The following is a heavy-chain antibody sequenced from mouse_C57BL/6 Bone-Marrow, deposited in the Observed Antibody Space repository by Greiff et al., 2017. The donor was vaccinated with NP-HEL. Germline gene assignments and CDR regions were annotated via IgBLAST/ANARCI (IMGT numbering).Heavy chain of an antibody. Sequence: DVHLVESGGDLVKPGGSLKLSCAASGFTFSSYGMSWVRQTPDKRLEWVATISSGGSYTYYPDSVKGRFTISRDNAKNTLYLQMSSLKSEDTAMYYCARPPYYYGSSSAWFAYWGQGTLVTVSA. J-gene: IGHJ3*01. CDR1: GFTFSSYG. D-gene: IGHD1-1*01. CDR2: ISSGGSYT. V-gene: IGHV5-6*01. CDR3: ARPPYYYGSSSAWFAY.